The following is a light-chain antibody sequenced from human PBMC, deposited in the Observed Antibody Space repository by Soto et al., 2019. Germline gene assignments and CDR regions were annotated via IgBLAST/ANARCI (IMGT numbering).Light chain of an antibody. CDR1: QGISNW. CDR3: QQANSFPHT. Sequence: DIQMTQSPSSVSASVGDRVTITCRASQGISNWLAWYQQKPGRAPKLLIYAVSNLHSGVPSRFSGSGSGTHCTLTINSLQPEDFATYSCQQANSFPHTFGQGTKLEMK. CDR2: AVS. J-gene: IGKJ2*01. V-gene: IGKV1-12*01.